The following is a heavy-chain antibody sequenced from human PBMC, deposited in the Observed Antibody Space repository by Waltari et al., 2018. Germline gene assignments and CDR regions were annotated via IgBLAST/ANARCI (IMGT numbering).Heavy chain of an antibody. CDR1: GYSFTSYW. Sequence: EVQLVQSGAEVKKPGESLKISCKGSGYSFTSYWIGWVRQMPGNGLEWMGIIYPGDSDTRYSPSFQGQVTISADKSISTAYLQWSSLKASDTAMYYCARQAKDSSGWYPLGYYYYYMDVWGKGTTVTVSS. CDR3: ARQAKDSSGWYPLGYYYYYMDV. D-gene: IGHD6-19*01. CDR2: IYPGDSDT. J-gene: IGHJ6*03. V-gene: IGHV5-51*01.